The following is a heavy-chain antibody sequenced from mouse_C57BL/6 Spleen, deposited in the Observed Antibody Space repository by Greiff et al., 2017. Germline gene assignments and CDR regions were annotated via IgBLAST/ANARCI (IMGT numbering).Heavy chain of an antibody. CDR2: ISDGGSFI. CDR3: ARDYYGSSYRYFDY. D-gene: IGHD1-1*01. CDR1: GFTFSSYA. Sequence: DVMLVESGGGLVKPGGSLKLSCAAPGFTFSSYAMSWVRQTLDKRLEWVATISDGGSFIYYPDNVKGRFTISRDNPKNNLDLQMRHLKSEDTAMYYCARDYYGSSYRYFDYWGQGTTLTVSS. J-gene: IGHJ2*01. V-gene: IGHV5-4*01.